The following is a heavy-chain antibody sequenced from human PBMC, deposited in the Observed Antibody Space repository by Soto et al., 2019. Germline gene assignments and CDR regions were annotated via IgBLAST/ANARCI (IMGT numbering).Heavy chain of an antibody. D-gene: IGHD5-12*01. Sequence: PGGSLRLSCAASGFTFSSYAMHWVRQAPGKGLEWVAVISYDGSNKYYADSVKGRFTISRDNSKNTLYLQMNSLRAEDTAVYYCARDKLADIVARMDVWGQGTTVTVSS. CDR3: ARDKLADIVARMDV. J-gene: IGHJ6*02. CDR2: ISYDGSNK. V-gene: IGHV3-30-3*01. CDR1: GFTFSSYA.